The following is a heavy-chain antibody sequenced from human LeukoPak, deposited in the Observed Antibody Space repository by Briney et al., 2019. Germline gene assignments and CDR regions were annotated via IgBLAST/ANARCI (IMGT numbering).Heavy chain of an antibody. CDR1: GHSFTNHW. D-gene: IGHD1-26*01. Sequence: GESLKISCRASGHSFTNHWIGWVRQMPGIGLEWVGIINFGDSETLYSPSFQGQVTISLDKSISTTYLQWRSLKASDTATYYCATRPYAGSPNWYDPWGQGTLVTVSS. CDR2: INFGDSET. V-gene: IGHV5-51*01. J-gene: IGHJ5*02. CDR3: ATRPYAGSPNWYDP.